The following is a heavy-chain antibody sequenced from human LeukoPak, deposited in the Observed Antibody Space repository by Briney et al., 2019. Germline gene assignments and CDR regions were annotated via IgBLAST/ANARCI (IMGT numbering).Heavy chain of an antibody. CDR3: ARVYGSGSFDAFDI. D-gene: IGHD3-10*01. CDR2: ISAYNGNT. J-gene: IGHJ3*02. V-gene: IGHV1-18*01. Sequence: ASVEVSCKASGYTFTSYGISWVRQAPGQGLEWMGWISAYNGNTNYAQKLQGRVTMTTDTSTSTAYMGLRSLRSDDTAVYYCARVYGSGSFDAFDIWGQGTMVTVSS. CDR1: GYTFTSYG.